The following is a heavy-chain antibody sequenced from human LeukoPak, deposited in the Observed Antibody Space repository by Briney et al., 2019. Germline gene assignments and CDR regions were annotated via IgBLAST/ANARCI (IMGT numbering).Heavy chain of an antibody. CDR1: GGTFSSYA. Sequence: ASVKVSCKASGGTFSSYAISWVRQAPGQGLEWMGWINPNSGGTNYAQKFQGRVTMARDTPISTAYMELSRLRSDDTAVYYCARDLGSPGDYWGQGTLVTVSS. CDR2: INPNSGGT. V-gene: IGHV1-2*02. D-gene: IGHD6-6*01. CDR3: ARDLGSPGDY. J-gene: IGHJ4*02.